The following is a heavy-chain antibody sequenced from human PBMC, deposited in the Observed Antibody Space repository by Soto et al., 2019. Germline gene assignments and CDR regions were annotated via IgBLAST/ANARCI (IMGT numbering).Heavy chain of an antibody. CDR1: GGSISSRTRY. Sequence: PSETLSLTCTVSGGSISSRTRYWGWIRQPPGKGLEWIGSIYYSGRTYYNPSLKGRLTMSVDMSKNQFSLRLSSVTAADTALYYCARHEISSWGFDSWGQGALVTVSS. CDR3: ARHEISSWGFDS. CDR2: IYYSGRT. J-gene: IGHJ4*02. V-gene: IGHV4-39*01. D-gene: IGHD6-13*01.